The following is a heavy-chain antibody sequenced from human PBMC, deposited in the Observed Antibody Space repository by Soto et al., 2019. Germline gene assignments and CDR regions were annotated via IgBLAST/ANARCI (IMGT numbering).Heavy chain of an antibody. CDR1: GGTFSTYP. D-gene: IGHD6-13*01. V-gene: IGHV1-69*01. J-gene: IGHJ5*02. Sequence: QVPLVQSGAEVRMPGSSVNVSCKASGGTFSTYPINWVRQAPGQGLEWMGGIIPLFGTTNYAQKFKGRVTITADESTSTAYMELSSLRAEDAAVYYCARGATHGSSWYFWFDPWGQGTLVTVSS. CDR3: ARGATHGSSWYFWFDP. CDR2: IIPLFGTT.